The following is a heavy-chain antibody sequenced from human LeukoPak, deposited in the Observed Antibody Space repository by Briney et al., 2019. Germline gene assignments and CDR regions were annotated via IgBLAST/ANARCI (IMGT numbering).Heavy chain of an antibody. J-gene: IGHJ3*02. CDR1: GFTFSSYG. D-gene: IGHD3-16*01. Sequence: GSLRLSCAASGFTFSSYGMHWVRQAPGKGLEWVAVISYDGSNKYYADSVKGRFTISRDNSKNTLYLQMNSLRAEDTAVYYCARLGDGRRGAFDIWGQGTMVTVSS. V-gene: IGHV3-30*03. CDR2: ISYDGSNK. CDR3: ARLGDGRRGAFDI.